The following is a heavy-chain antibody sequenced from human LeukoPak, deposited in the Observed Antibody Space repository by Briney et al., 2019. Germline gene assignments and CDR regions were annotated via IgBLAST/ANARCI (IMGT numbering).Heavy chain of an antibody. CDR3: AKASRFGYSYGPREYFYYMDV. J-gene: IGHJ6*03. CDR2: ISSSSSTI. D-gene: IGHD5-18*01. CDR1: GFTFSSYS. V-gene: IGHV3-48*01. Sequence: PGGSLRLSCAASGFTFSSYSMNWVRHAPGKGLEWVSYISSSSSTIYYADSVKGRFTISRDNSKNTLYLQMNTLRAEDTAVYYCAKASRFGYSYGPREYFYYMDVWGKGTTVTISS.